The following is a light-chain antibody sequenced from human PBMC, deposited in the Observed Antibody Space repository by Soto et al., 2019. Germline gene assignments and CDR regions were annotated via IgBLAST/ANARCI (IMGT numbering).Light chain of an antibody. J-gene: IGKJ5*01. CDR3: QQRSNCTIT. CDR1: QSVSNY. CDR2: DAS. V-gene: IGKV3-11*01. Sequence: ESVLTQXPATLSLSPGERATLSCRASQSVSNYLAWFHQKPGQAPRLLIYDASNRATGIPARFSGSGSGTDFTLTISSLVPEDFAVYYCQQRSNCTITFALGTRLEIK.